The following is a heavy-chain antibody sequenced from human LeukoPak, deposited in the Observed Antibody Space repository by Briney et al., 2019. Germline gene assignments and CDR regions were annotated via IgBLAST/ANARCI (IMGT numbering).Heavy chain of an antibody. D-gene: IGHD5-24*01. CDR3: AREDGYSPSTDY. V-gene: IGHV4-31*03. J-gene: IGHJ4*02. Sequence: PSETLSLTCTVSGGSISSGGYYWRWLRQHPGKGLEWIGYIYYSGSTYYNPSLKSRVTITVDTSKNQFSLKLSSVTAADTAVYYCAREDGYSPSTDYWGQGTLVTVSS. CDR2: IYYSGST. CDR1: GGSISSGGYY.